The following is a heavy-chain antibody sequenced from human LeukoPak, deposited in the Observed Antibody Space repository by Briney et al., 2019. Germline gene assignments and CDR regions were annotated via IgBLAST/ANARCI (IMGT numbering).Heavy chain of an antibody. V-gene: IGHV4-59*01. J-gene: IGHJ3*02. CDR3: AREGAPYSPSNGAFDI. CDR2: IYYSGST. CDR1: GGSISSYY. D-gene: IGHD2-8*01. Sequence: SETLSLTCTVSGGSISSYYWSWIRQPPGKGLEWIGYIYYSGSTNYNPSLKSRVTISVDTSKNQFSLKLSSVTAADTAVYYCAREGAPYSPSNGAFDIWGQGTMVTVSS.